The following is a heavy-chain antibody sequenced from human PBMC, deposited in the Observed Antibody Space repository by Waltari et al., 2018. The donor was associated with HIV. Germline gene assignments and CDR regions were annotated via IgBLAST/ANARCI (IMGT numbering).Heavy chain of an antibody. J-gene: IGHJ5*02. V-gene: IGHV3-23*01. CDR1: GFTFRDYA. D-gene: IGHD6-19*01. Sequence: EVPLLESGGGLVQPGGSLRLSCAASGFTFRDYAMTWVRQSPGKGLEWISTLNGSGGATYYAGSVEGRFTISRDNFKYIVFLQMDSLSAAHTAVYFCAKDGIYRIAVGFFSSWSQGTLVTFSS. CDR3: AKDGIYRIAVGFFSS. CDR2: LNGSGGAT.